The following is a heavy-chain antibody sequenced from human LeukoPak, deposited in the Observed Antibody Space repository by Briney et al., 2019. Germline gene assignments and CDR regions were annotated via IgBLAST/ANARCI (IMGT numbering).Heavy chain of an antibody. V-gene: IGHV3-53*01. J-gene: IGHJ3*02. CDR1: GLTVFSNY. Sequence: GGSLRLSCAASGLTVFSNYMSWVRQAPGKGLEWVSVVYSGGSTYYADSVKGRFTISGDNSKNTLYLQMNSLRAEDTAVYYCASRDAFDIWGQGTMVTVSS. CDR3: ASRDAFDI. CDR2: VYSGGST.